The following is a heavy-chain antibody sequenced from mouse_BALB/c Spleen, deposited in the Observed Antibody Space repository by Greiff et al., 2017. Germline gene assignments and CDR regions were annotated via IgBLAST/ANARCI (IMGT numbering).Heavy chain of an antibody. D-gene: IGHD2-3*01. CDR2: INPNNGGT. Sequence: VQLKQSGPELVKPGASVKIPCKASGYTFTDYNMDWVKQSHGKSLEWIGDINPNNGGTIYNQKFKGKATLTVDKSSSTAYMELRSLTSEDTAVYYCARGDDGYNLYAMDYWGQGTSVTVSS. CDR1: GYTFTDYN. J-gene: IGHJ4*01. CDR3: ARGDDGYNLYAMDY. V-gene: IGHV1-18*01.